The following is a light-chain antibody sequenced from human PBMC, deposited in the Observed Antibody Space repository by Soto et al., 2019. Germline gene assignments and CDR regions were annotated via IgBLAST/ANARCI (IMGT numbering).Light chain of an antibody. CDR1: QSVSSN. J-gene: IGKJ1*01. CDR2: DAS. V-gene: IGKV3-15*01. Sequence: EIVMTQSPATLSVSPGERATLSCRASQSVSSNLAWYQQKRGQAPRLLIYDASTRSTGIPGRFSGSGSGTEFTLSISSLQSEDFAVYYCQKYKNWPPWTYGQGTKVEIK. CDR3: QKYKNWPPWT.